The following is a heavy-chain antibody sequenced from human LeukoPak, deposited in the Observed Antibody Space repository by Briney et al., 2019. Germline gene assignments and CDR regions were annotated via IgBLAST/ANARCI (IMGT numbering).Heavy chain of an antibody. CDR1: GFTFSSYR. V-gene: IGHV3-21*01. Sequence: GGSLRLSCAASGFTFSSYRMNWVRQAPGRGLEWVSSISSSSSYIYYADSVKGRFTISRDNAKNSLYLQMNSLRAEDTAVYYCARSPAGANYYLDVWGKGTTVTISS. J-gene: IGHJ6*03. CDR3: ARSPAGANYYLDV. CDR2: ISSSSSYI. D-gene: IGHD1-14*01.